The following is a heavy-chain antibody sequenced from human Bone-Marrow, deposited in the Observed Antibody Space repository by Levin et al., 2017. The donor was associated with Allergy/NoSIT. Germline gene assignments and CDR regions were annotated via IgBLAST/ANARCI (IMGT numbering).Heavy chain of an antibody. V-gene: IGHV3-20*04. Sequence: GESLKISCAASGFTFDDYGMSWVRQAPGKGLEWVSVINWSGGRTGYADSVKGRLTISRDNANNSLYLQMHSLRVEDTALYYCARRRNTMTIHDGFDIWGQGTMVTVSS. CDR1: GFTFDDYG. J-gene: IGHJ3*02. D-gene: IGHD4-17*01. CDR2: INWSGGRT. CDR3: ARRRNTMTIHDGFDI.